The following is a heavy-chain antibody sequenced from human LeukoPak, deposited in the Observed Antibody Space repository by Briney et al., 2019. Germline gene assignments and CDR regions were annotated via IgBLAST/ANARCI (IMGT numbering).Heavy chain of an antibody. D-gene: IGHD7-27*01. CDR1: GLTFSDYY. Sequence: GGSLRLSCAASGLTFSDYYMSWIRQAPGKGLEWVSYISSSGSTIYYADSVKGRFTISRDNAKNSLYLQMNSLRAEDTAVYYCARDPSWANFDYWGQGTLVTVSS. CDR2: ISSSGSTI. J-gene: IGHJ4*02. CDR3: ARDPSWANFDY. V-gene: IGHV3-11*01.